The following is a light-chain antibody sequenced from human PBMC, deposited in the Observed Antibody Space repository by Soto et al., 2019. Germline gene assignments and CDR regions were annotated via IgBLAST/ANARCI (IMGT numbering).Light chain of an antibody. CDR2: EVS. Sequence: QSALTQPPSVSGSPGQSVTISCTGASSDVGSYNRVSWYQQFPATAPKLLIYEVSNRPSGVPDRFSGSKSGNTASLTISGLQAEGEADYYCSSYTSSSTYVFGTGTNVTVL. CDR3: SSYTSSSTYV. J-gene: IGLJ1*01. V-gene: IGLV2-18*02. CDR1: SSDVGSYNR.